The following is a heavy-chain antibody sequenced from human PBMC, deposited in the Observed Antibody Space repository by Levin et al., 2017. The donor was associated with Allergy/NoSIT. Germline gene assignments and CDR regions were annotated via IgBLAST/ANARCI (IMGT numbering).Heavy chain of an antibody. D-gene: IGHD2-21*02. Sequence: LSLTCAASGFTFDDYAMHWVRQAPGKGLEWVSGITWNSGSIGYADSVKGRFTISRDNAKNSLYLQMNSLRAEDTALYYCATLSVTHDYWGQGTLVTVSS. CDR3: ATLSVTHDY. CDR2: ITWNSGSI. J-gene: IGHJ4*02. CDR1: GFTFDDYA. V-gene: IGHV3-9*01.